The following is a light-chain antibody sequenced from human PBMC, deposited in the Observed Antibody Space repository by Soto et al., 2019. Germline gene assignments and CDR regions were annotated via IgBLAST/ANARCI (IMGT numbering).Light chain of an antibody. CDR3: QEANSFPYS. V-gene: IGKV1D-12*01. CDR1: QGISSW. Sequence: DIQMTQSPSSVSASVGDRVTITCRASQGISSWLAWYQQKPGKAPKLLIYAASSLQGAVPSRFSGIGSGTDFSLTVSTLQPEVFATYYCQEANSFPYSFGQGTKLEIK. J-gene: IGKJ2*01. CDR2: AAS.